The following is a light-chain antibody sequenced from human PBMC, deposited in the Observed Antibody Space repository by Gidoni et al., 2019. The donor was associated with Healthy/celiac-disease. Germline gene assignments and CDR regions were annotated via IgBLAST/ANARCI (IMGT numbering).Light chain of an antibody. CDR2: EVS. V-gene: IGLV2-8*01. Sequence: QSALPQPPSASGSPGPSVTISCTATRSDVGGYNYVSWYQQHPGKAPKPMIYEVSKRPSGVPDRFSGSKSGNTASLTVSGLQAEDEADYYCSSYAGSNNYVVFGGGTKLTVL. CDR1: RSDVGGYNY. CDR3: SSYAGSNNYVV. J-gene: IGLJ2*01.